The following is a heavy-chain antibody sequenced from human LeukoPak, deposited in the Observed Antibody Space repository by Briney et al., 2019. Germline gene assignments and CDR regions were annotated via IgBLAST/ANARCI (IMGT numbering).Heavy chain of an antibody. D-gene: IGHD6-13*01. Sequence: GGSLRLSCAASGFTFDDYTMHWVRQAPGKGLEWVSLISWDSGSTYYADSVKGRFTISRDNSKNSLYLQMNSLRTEDTALYYCAKDVGSSWYFDYWGQGTLVTVSS. CDR3: AKDVGSSWYFDY. CDR2: ISWDSGST. V-gene: IGHV3-43*01. J-gene: IGHJ4*02. CDR1: GFTFDDYT.